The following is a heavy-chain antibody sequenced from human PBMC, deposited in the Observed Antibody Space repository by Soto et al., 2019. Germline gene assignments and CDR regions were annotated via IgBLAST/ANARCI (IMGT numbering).Heavy chain of an antibody. Sequence: GGSLRLSCAASGFTFSSYAMSWVRQAPGKGLEWVSAISGSGGSTYYADSVKGRFTISRDNSKNTLYLQMNRLRAEDTAVYYCAKIKAAAIRGWFDPWGQGTLVTVSS. J-gene: IGHJ5*02. CDR1: GFTFSSYA. D-gene: IGHD2-2*02. V-gene: IGHV3-23*01. CDR3: AKIKAAAIRGWFDP. CDR2: ISGSGGST.